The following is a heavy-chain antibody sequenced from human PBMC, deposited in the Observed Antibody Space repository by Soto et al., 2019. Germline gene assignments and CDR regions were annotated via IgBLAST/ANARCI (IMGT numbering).Heavy chain of an antibody. D-gene: IGHD2-15*01. CDR3: STGLRWTSTDDY. J-gene: IGHJ4*02. Sequence: EGQLVESGGGLVEPGGSLRLSCVVSGFTFSNAWMRWVRQAPGKGLEWVGRIKSKADGGTPEYAASVEGRFTISRDDSKNTLYLQLDGLKTEDTAVYYCSTGLRWTSTDDYWGQGTLVTVSS. CDR2: IKSKADGGTP. CDR1: GFTFSNAW. V-gene: IGHV3-15*01.